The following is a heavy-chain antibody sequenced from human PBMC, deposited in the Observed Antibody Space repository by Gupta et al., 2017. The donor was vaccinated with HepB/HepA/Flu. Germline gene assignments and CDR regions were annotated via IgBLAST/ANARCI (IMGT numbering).Heavy chain of an antibody. V-gene: IGHV4-34*01. D-gene: IGHD4-11*01. J-gene: IGHJ4*02. CDR1: GGSFSGYY. CDR3: ASGPLHDFDY. CDR2: INHSGSS. Sequence: QVQLQQWGAGLLKPSETLSLTCAVYGGSFSGYYWNWIRQPPGKGLEWIGEINHSGSSNYNPSLKSRVTISVDTSKNQFSLQLSSVTAADTAVYYCASGPLHDFDYWGQGTLVTVSS.